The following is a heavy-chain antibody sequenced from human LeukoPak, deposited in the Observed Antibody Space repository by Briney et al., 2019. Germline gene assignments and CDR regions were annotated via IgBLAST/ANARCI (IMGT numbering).Heavy chain of an antibody. Sequence: AGGSLRLSCAASGFSVSSNYMSWVRQAPGKGLEWVSVIYSGGSTYYADSVKGRFTISRDNSKNTLYLQMNSLRAEDTAVYYCAKAGYGDYFRSVFDYWGQGTLVTVSS. J-gene: IGHJ4*02. CDR1: GFSVSSNY. CDR3: AKAGYGDYFRSVFDY. D-gene: IGHD4-17*01. CDR2: IYSGGST. V-gene: IGHV3-53*01.